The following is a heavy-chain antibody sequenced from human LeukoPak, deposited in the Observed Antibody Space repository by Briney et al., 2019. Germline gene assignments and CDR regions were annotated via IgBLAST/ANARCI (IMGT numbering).Heavy chain of an antibody. CDR2: ISYDGNNK. CDR3: VRGDYSPAASYYYYMGV. D-gene: IGHD4-11*01. J-gene: IGHJ6*03. V-gene: IGHV3-30-3*01. CDR1: GFTFSSYA. Sequence: PGGSLRLSCAASGFTFSSYAMHWVRQAPGKGLEWVAVISYDGNNKFYADSVKGRFTISRDNSKNTLHLQVNSLRAEDTAVYYCVRGDYSPAASYYYYMGVWGKGTTVTVSS.